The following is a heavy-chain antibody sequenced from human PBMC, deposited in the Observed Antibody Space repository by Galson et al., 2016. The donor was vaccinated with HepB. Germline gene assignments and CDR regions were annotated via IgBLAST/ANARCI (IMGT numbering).Heavy chain of an antibody. Sequence: TLSLTCTVSGDSISSGNYYWSWIRQPAGKGLEWIGRFYTGGTIDYNPSLKSRVTISVATSKNQLSLRLSSVTAADTAVYYCAREPAPRGHLEWLLGVYWGQGTLVTVSS. CDR3: AREPAPRGHLEWLLGVY. J-gene: IGHJ4*02. CDR2: FYTGGTI. V-gene: IGHV4-61*02. CDR1: GDSISSGNYY. D-gene: IGHD3-3*01.